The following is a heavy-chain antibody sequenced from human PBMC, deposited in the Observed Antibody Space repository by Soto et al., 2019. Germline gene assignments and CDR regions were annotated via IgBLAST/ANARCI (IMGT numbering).Heavy chain of an antibody. CDR2: IYYSGST. V-gene: IGHV4-39*01. D-gene: IGHD4-17*01. J-gene: IGHJ6*02. CDR1: GGSISSSSYY. Sequence: SETLSLTCTVSGGSISSSSYYWGWIRQPPGKGLEWIGSIYYSGSTYYNPSLKSRVTISVDTSKNQFSLKLSYVTAADTAVYYCARLTVTRGYYYYYGMDVWGQGTTVTVSS. CDR3: ARLTVTRGYYYYYGMDV.